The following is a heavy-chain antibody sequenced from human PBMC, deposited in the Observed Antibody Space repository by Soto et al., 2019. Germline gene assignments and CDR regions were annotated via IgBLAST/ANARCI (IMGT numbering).Heavy chain of an antibody. V-gene: IGHV3-30-3*01. Sequence: QVQLVECGGGVVQPGRSLRLSCAASGFTFSSYAMHWVRQAPGKGLEWVAVISYAGSNKYYADSVKGRFTISRDNSKNTLYLQMNSMRSEDTAVYYCAREHGDYYYYYGMDVWGQGTTVTVSS. J-gene: IGHJ6*02. CDR2: ISYAGSNK. CDR3: AREHGDYYYYYGMDV. D-gene: IGHD3-10*01. CDR1: GFTFSSYA.